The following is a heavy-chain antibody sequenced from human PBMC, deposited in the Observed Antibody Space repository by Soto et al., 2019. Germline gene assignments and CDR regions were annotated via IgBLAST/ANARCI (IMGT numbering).Heavy chain of an antibody. J-gene: IGHJ5*02. CDR3: ARGAYYDSSGYPHRGWFGP. D-gene: IGHD3-22*01. CDR1: GGTFSSYA. Sequence: QVQLVQSGAEVKKPGSSVKVSCKASGGTFSSYAISWVRQAPGQGLEWMGGIIPIFGTANYAQKFQGRVTITADKSTSTAYMELSSLRSEDTAVYYCARGAYYDSSGYPHRGWFGPWGQGTLVTVSS. V-gene: IGHV1-69*06. CDR2: IIPIFGTA.